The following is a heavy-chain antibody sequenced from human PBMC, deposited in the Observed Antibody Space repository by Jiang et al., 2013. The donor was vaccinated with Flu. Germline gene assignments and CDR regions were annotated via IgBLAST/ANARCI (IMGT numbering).Heavy chain of an antibody. D-gene: IGHD3-22*01. CDR2: INHSGGT. J-gene: IGHJ4*02. V-gene: IGHV4-34*01. Sequence: LLKPSETLSLTCAVYGGSFSGYYWSWIRQPPGKGLEWIGEINHSGGTNYNPSLKSRVTISVDTSKNQFSLKLSSVTAADTAVYYCARGIYYDSSGYSLGYWGQGTLVTVSS. CDR3: ARGIYYDSSGYSLGY. CDR1: GGSFSGYY.